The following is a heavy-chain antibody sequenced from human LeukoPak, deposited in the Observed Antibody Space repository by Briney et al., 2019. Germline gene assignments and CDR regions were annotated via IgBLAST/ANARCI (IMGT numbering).Heavy chain of an antibody. CDR1: GGTFSSYA. V-gene: IGHV1-69*13. D-gene: IGHD3-10*01. Sequence: SVKVSCKASGGTFSSYAISWVRQAPGQGLEWMGGIIPIFGTANYAQKFQGRVTITADESTSTAYMELSSLRSEDTAVYYCAKEMVYYGSGSTLDYWGQGTLVTVSS. CDR2: IIPIFGTA. CDR3: AKEMVYYGSGSTLDY. J-gene: IGHJ4*02.